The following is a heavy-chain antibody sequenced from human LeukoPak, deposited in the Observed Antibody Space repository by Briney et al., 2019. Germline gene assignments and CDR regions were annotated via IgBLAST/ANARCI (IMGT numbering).Heavy chain of an antibody. CDR3: ARPGAYYYDSSGYYGV. CDR2: MNPNSGNT. D-gene: IGHD3-22*01. V-gene: IGHV1-8*01. J-gene: IGHJ4*02. Sequence: GASVKVSCKASGYTFTSYDINWVRQATGQGLEWMGWMNPNSGNTGSAQRFQGRVTMTRDMSTSTVYMELSSLRSEDTAVYYCARPGAYYYDSSGYYGVWGQGTLVTVSS. CDR1: GYTFTSYD.